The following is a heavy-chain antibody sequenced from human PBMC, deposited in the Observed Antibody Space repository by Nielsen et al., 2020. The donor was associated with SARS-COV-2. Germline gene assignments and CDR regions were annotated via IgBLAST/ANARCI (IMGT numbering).Heavy chain of an antibody. CDR2: ISSSSSYI. J-gene: IGHJ4*02. CDR1: GFTFSSYA. Sequence: GESLKISCAASGFTFSSYAMNWVRQAPGKGLEWVSSISSSSSYIYYADSVKGRFTISRDNSKNTLYLQMNSLRAEDTAVYYCAKDPRWELFYVMGGLGSAGYYFDYWGQGTLVTVSS. CDR3: AKDPRWELFYVMGGLGSAGYYFDY. V-gene: IGHV3-21*01. D-gene: IGHD1-26*01.